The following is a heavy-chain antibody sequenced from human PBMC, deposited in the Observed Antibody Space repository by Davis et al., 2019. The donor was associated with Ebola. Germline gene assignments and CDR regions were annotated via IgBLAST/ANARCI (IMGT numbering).Heavy chain of an antibody. J-gene: IGHJ4*02. CDR1: GFTFSGSA. V-gene: IGHV3-73*01. CDR3: TNAVTTTDY. Sequence: GESLKISCAASGFTFSGSAMHWVRQASGKGLEWVDRIRSKANSYATAYAASVKGRFTISRDDSKNTAYLQMNSLKTEDTAVYYCTNAVTTTDYWGQGTLVTVSS. D-gene: IGHD4-17*01. CDR2: IRSKANSYAT.